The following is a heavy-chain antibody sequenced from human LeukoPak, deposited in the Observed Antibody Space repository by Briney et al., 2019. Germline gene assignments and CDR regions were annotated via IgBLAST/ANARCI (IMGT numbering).Heavy chain of an antibody. V-gene: IGHV5-51*01. CDR3: ARPLSGSGYYYLL. J-gene: IGHJ4*02. D-gene: IGHD3-22*01. Sequence: RGGSLQISGQGSGSRFISYWIGWVRRLPGKGLDGIGIIYPGDSDTRYSPSFQGQVTISADKSVSTAYLQWSSLKASDTAMYYCARPLSGSGYYYLLWGQGTLVTVSS. CDR1: GSRFISYW. CDR2: IYPGDSDT.